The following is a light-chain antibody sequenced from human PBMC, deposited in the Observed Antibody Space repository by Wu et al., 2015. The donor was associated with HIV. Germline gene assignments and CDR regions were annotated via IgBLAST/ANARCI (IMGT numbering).Light chain of an antibody. J-gene: IGKJ4*01. CDR1: QGINTY. CDR3: QQYYDYPLT. CDR2: AAS. V-gene: IGKV1-8*01. Sequence: AIRITQSPSSLSASTGDRVTITCRASQGINTYLAWYQQKAGKAPKLLIYAASTLQSGVPSRFSGSGSGTDFTLTIDRLQSEDFASYYCQQYYDYPLTFGGGTKVEIK.